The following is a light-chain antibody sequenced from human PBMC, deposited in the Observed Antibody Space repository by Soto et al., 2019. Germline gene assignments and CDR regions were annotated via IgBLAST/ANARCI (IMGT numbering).Light chain of an antibody. CDR3: QHLNSYPRALA. Sequence: DIQLTQSPSFLSASVGDRVNITCRASQGIRSFLAWYQQKVGQAPKLLIYAASTLESGVSLRFSCSGSGTGFTLTVSSLQPEDFATYYCQHLNSYPRALAFGGGTKVEI. CDR2: AAS. V-gene: IGKV1-9*01. CDR1: QGIRSF. J-gene: IGKJ4*01.